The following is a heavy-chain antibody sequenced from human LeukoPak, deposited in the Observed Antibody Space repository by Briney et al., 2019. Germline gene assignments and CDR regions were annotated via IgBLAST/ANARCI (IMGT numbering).Heavy chain of an antibody. CDR2: ISSSGSII. J-gene: IGHJ3*02. D-gene: IGHD6-6*01. V-gene: IGHV3-48*03. CDR1: AFTFSSCE. Sequence: GGSLRLSCAASAFTFSSCELNWVRQAPGKGLEWISYISSSGSIINYADSVKGRFTISRDNAKNSLYLQMNSLRAEDTAVYYCARGATRRSSGAFDIWGQGTMVTVSS. CDR3: ARGATRRSSGAFDI.